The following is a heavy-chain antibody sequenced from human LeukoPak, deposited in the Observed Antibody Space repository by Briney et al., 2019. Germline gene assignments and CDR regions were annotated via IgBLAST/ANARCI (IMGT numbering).Heavy chain of an antibody. CDR2: ISSDSTTI. CDR3: GSGTMSGASPTDY. D-gene: IGHD1-1*01. V-gene: IGHV3-48*01. J-gene: IGHJ4*02. Sequence: HAGGSLRLSCAASGFTFSTFSMIWVRQAPGKGLEWISYISSDSTTIYYADSVKGRFTNSRDNAENSLYLQMNSLRAEDTAVYYCGSGTMSGASPTDYWGQGTLVIVSS. CDR1: GFTFSTFS.